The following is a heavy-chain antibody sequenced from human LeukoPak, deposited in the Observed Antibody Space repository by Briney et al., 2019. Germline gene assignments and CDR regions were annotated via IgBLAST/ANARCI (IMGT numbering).Heavy chain of an antibody. CDR3: ARAVSDGYYYYGMDV. CDR2: INHSGTT. CDR1: GGSFSGYY. J-gene: IGHJ6*02. V-gene: IGHV4-34*01. D-gene: IGHD1-26*01. Sequence: SETLSLTCAVYGGSFSGYYWSWIRQPPGKGLEWIGEINHSGTTNYNPSLKSRVTISVDTSKNQFSLKLSSVTAADTAVYYCARAVSDGYYYYGMDVWGQGTTVTVSS.